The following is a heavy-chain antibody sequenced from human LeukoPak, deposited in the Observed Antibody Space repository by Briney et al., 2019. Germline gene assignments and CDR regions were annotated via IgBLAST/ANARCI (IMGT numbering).Heavy chain of an antibody. J-gene: IGHJ4*02. CDR3: ARRFNYYDSSGYYEGFYFDY. D-gene: IGHD3-22*01. V-gene: IGHV1-18*04. CDR1: GYTFTGYY. Sequence: GASVKVPCKASGYTFTGYYMHWVRQAPGQGLEWMGWISAYAQKFQGRVTMTTDTSTSTAYMELRSLRSDDTAVYYCARRFNYYDSSGYYEGFYFDYWGQGTLVTVSS. CDR2: ISAY.